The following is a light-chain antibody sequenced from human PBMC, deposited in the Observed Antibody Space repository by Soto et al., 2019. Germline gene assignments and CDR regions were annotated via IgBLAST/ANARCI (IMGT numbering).Light chain of an antibody. J-gene: IGKJ1*01. Sequence: DIQMTQSPFTLSASVGDRVTITCRASQSIATWLAWFQQKPGKAPKLLMYDASKLENGVPTRFSGSGSETEFTFTISSLQPDDFATYYCQQYYLYATFGQGTKVDIK. CDR1: QSIATW. CDR3: QQYYLYAT. V-gene: IGKV1-5*01. CDR2: DAS.